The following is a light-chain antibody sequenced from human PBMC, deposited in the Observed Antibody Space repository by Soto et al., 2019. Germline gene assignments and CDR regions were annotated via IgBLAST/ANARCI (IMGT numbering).Light chain of an antibody. V-gene: IGKV3-11*01. CDR2: DAS. J-gene: IGKJ4*01. CDR3: QQRSNWPLT. CDR1: QSVSSY. Sequence: EIVLTQSPATLSLYPGERAILSCRASQSVSSYLAWYQQKPGQAPRLLIYDASNRATGIPARFSGSGSGTDFTLTISSLEPEDFAVYYCQQRSNWPLTFGGGTKVDIK.